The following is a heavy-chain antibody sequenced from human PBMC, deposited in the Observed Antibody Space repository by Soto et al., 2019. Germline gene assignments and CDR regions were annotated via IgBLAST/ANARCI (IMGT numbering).Heavy chain of an antibody. J-gene: IGHJ4*02. D-gene: IGHD6-19*01. CDR1: GFTFSTYA. CDR3: ANGYSSGLYPGGD. V-gene: IGHV3-23*01. Sequence: EVQLLESGGGLVQPGGSLRLSCAASGFTFSTYAMSWVRQAPGKGLEWVSAISDSGGRTNYADSVKGRFTISRDNXKNTLYLEWNRLRAEDTAVYDCANGYSSGLYPGGDWGEGTLVTVFS. CDR2: ISDSGGRT.